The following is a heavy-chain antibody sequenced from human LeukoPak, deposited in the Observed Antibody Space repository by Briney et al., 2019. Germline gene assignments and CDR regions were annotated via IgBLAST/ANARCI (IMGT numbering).Heavy chain of an antibody. J-gene: IGHJ1*01. CDR3: AKDPDYDFWSDSVYFQN. CDR2: ISSSGTKI. V-gene: IGHV3-11*04. CDR1: EFTFSDYY. D-gene: IGHD3-3*01. Sequence: GGSLRLSCAASEFTFSDYYMSWIRQAPGKGLEWVSYISSSGTKIYYADSVKGRFTISRDNAKNSLYLQMNSLRAEDTAVYYCAKDPDYDFWSDSVYFQNWGQGTLVTVSS.